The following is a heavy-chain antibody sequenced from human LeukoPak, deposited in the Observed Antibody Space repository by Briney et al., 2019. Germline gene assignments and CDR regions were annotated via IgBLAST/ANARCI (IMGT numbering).Heavy chain of an antibody. CDR3: ASPRYSSSWYFDY. CDR1: GFTFSSYA. J-gene: IGHJ4*02. Sequence: GGSLRLSCAASGFTFSSYAMSWVRQATGRGVEGVPAISGSGGSTYYADSVKGRFTISRDNSKNTLYLQMNSLRAEDTAVYYCASPRYSSSWYFDYWGQGTLVTVSS. D-gene: IGHD6-13*01. CDR2: ISGSGGST. V-gene: IGHV3-23*01.